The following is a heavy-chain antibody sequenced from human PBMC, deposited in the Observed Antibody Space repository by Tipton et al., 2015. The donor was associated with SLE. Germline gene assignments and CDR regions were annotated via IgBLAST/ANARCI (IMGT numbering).Heavy chain of an antibody. CDR1: GYTFTSYA. CDR3: ARGPELFQSRRCHAFYI. J-gene: IGHJ3*02. D-gene: IGHD1-26*01. Sequence: QLVQSGAEVKKPGASVKVSCKASGYTFTSYAMHWVRQAPGQRLEWMGWINAGHGNTKYSQQFQGGVTITRDTSASPAYMELSSLRSEDTAGYYCARGPELFQSRRCHAFYIWGQGTMVTVSS. V-gene: IGHV1-3*01. CDR2: INAGHGNT.